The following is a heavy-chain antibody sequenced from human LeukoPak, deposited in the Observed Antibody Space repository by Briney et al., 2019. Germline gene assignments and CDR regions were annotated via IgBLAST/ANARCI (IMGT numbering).Heavy chain of an antibody. J-gene: IGHJ4*02. Sequence: GASVKVSCKVSGYTLTELSMHWVRQAPGKGLEWMGGFDPEDGETIYAQKFQGRVTMTEDTSTDTAYMELSSLRSEDTAVYYCARGTYYYDSSGTFDYWGQGTLVTVSS. CDR2: FDPEDGET. D-gene: IGHD3-22*01. CDR3: ARGTYYYDSSGTFDY. V-gene: IGHV1-24*01. CDR1: GYTLTELS.